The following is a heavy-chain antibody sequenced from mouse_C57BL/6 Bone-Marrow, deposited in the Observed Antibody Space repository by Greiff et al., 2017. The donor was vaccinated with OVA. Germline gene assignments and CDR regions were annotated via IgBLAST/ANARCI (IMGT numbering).Heavy chain of an antibody. CDR2: IDPETGGN. CDR3: TRSSYYGYDDYAMDY. J-gene: IGHJ4*01. CDR1: GYTFTDYE. D-gene: IGHD2-9*01. Sequence: QVQLQQSGAELVRPGASVTLSCKASGYTFTDYEMHWVKQTPVHGLEWIGAIDPETGGNAYNQKFKGKAILTADKSASTAYMELRSLTSEDSAVYYCTRSSYYGYDDYAMDYWGQGTSVTVSS. V-gene: IGHV1-15*01.